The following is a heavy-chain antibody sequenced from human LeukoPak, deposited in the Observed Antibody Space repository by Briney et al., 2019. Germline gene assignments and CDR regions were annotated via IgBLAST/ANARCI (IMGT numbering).Heavy chain of an antibody. D-gene: IGHD6-19*01. CDR1: GFTFSSYA. CDR2: ISYDGSNK. J-gene: IGHJ4*02. CDR3: TTVRGYTSGWPFDY. V-gene: IGHV3-30*04. Sequence: GGSLRLSCAASGFTFSSYAMHWVRQAPGKGLEWVAVISYDGSNKYYADSVKGRFTISRDNSKNTLYLQMNSLKTEDTAVYYCTTVRGYTSGWPFDYWGQGILVTVSS.